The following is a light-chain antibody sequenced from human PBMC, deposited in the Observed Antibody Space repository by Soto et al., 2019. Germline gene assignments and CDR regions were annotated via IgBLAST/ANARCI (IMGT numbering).Light chain of an antibody. CDR1: SSDIGAYDY. CDR2: SVS. V-gene: IGLV2-14*01. CDR3: ISYTVSRSYV. J-gene: IGLJ1*01. Sequence: SVLTQPASVCRSRGQSITISCSETSSDIGAYDYVAWFQQFPGKTPKLVIYSVSNRPSGVSYRFSGSKSGNTASLTISGLQAGDEADNYCISYTVSRSYVFGPETKGTVL.